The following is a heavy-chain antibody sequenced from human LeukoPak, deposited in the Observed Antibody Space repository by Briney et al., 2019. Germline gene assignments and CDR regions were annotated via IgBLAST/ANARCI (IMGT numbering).Heavy chain of an antibody. V-gene: IGHV4-59*01. Sequence: SETLSLTCTVSGGSISSYYWSWIRQPPGKGLEWIGYIYYSGSTNYNPSLKSRVTISVDTSKNQFSLKLSSVTAADTVVYYCATPVTDESAFDIWGQGTMVTVSS. J-gene: IGHJ3*02. D-gene: IGHD4-11*01. CDR1: GGSISSYY. CDR2: IYYSGST. CDR3: ATPVTDESAFDI.